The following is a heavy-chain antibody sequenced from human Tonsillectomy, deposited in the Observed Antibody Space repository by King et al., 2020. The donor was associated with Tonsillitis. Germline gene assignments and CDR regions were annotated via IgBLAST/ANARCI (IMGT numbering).Heavy chain of an antibody. V-gene: IGHV3-30*18. J-gene: IGHJ6*03. CDR2: ISYDGSNK. D-gene: IGHD3-3*01. Sequence: VQLVESGGGVVQPGRSLRLSCAVSGFTFSRYGIHWVRQAPGKGLEWVAVISYDGSNKYYADSVKGRFTISRDNSKNTLYLQMNSLRVEDTAVYYCAKDRGGIFGVAPYYYYYYMDVWGKGTTVTVSS. CDR3: AKDRGGIFGVAPYYYYYYMDV. CDR1: GFTFSRYG.